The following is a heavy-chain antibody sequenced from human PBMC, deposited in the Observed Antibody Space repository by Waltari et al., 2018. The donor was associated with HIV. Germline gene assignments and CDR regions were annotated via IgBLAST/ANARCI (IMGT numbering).Heavy chain of an antibody. Sequence: EVQLVESGGGLVQPGRYLILSCATSGFTFDASAMHWVRKAPEKGLEWVSGVNWNSANIGYADSVKGRFTISRDNAKNSLYLQMNSLRPEGTALYYCAKATSSITIFGIVIGYFDYWGQGTLVTVSS. V-gene: IGHV3-9*01. D-gene: IGHD3-3*01. CDR1: GFTFDASA. J-gene: IGHJ4*02. CDR2: VNWNSANI. CDR3: AKATSSITIFGIVIGYFDY.